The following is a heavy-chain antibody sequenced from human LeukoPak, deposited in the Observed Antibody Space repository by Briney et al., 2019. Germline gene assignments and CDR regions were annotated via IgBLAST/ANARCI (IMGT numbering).Heavy chain of an antibody. Sequence: GGPLRLSCAASGFTFSSYAMSWVRQAPGKGLEWVSAISGSGGSTYYADSVKGRFTISRDNSKNTLYLQMNSLRAEDTAVYYCAKDLSGLVVVTAILGYWGQGTLVTVSS. CDR2: ISGSGGST. CDR3: AKDLSGLVVVTAILGY. CDR1: GFTFSSYA. J-gene: IGHJ4*02. V-gene: IGHV3-23*01. D-gene: IGHD2-21*02.